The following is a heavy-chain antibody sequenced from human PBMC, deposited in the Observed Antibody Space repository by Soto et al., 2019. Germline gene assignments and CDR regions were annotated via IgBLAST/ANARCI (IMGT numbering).Heavy chain of an antibody. D-gene: IGHD3-9*01. CDR1: GYTFTSYG. Sequence: QVQLVQSGAEVKKPGATVKVSCKASGYTFTSYGISWVRQAHGQGLEWMGWISAYNGNTNYAQKLQGRVTMTTDTSTSTAYMELRSLRSDDTAVYYCARDPYDILTGYYHLFDYWGQGTLVTVSS. J-gene: IGHJ4*02. V-gene: IGHV1-18*01. CDR2: ISAYNGNT. CDR3: ARDPYDILTGYYHLFDY.